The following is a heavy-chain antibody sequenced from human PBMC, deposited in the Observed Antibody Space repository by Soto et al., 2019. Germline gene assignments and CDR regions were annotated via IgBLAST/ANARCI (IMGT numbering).Heavy chain of an antibody. CDR3: ARGGLGYCSSTSCYFGYYYYGMDV. J-gene: IGHJ6*02. D-gene: IGHD2-2*01. V-gene: IGHV4-34*01. CDR2: INHSGST. CDR1: GGSFSGYY. Sequence: SETLSLTCAVYGGSFSGYYWSWIRQPPGKGLEWIGEINHSGSTNYNPSLKSRVTISVDTSKNQFSLKLSSVTAADTAVYYCARGGLGYCSSTSCYFGYYYYGMDVWGQGTTVTVSS.